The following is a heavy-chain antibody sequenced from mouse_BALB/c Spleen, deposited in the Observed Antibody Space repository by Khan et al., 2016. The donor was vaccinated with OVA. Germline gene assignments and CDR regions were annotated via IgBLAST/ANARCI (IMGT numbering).Heavy chain of an antibody. Sequence: EVKLLESGPGLVKPSQSLSLTCTVNGYSITSNYAWNWIRQFPGNKLEWMGYISYSGSTNYNPSLKSRLSITRDTSKNQFFLLLHSVTTEDSATYYCARGNYYGYALDDWGQGTSVTVAS. V-gene: IGHV3-2*02. CDR1: GYSITSNYA. CDR3: ARGNYYGYALDD. CDR2: ISYSGST. D-gene: IGHD1-1*01. J-gene: IGHJ4*01.